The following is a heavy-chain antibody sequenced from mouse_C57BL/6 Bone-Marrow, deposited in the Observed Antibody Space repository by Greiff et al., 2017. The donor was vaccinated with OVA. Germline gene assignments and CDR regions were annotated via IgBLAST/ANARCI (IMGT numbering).Heavy chain of an antibody. D-gene: IGHD1-1*01. Sequence: QVQLQQSGAELVRPGASVTLSCKASGYTFTDYEMHWVKQTPVHGLEWIGAIDPETGGTAYNQKFKGKAILTADKSSSTAYMELRSLTSEDSAVYYCTRRAYGSSNYYAMDYWGQGTSVTVSS. CDR1: GYTFTDYE. CDR2: IDPETGGT. J-gene: IGHJ4*01. CDR3: TRRAYGSSNYYAMDY. V-gene: IGHV1-15*01.